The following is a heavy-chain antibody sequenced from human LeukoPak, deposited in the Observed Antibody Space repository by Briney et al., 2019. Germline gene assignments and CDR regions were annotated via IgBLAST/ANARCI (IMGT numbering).Heavy chain of an antibody. CDR2: ISSSGSTI. CDR1: GFTFSDYY. Sequence: PGGSLRLSCAASGFTFSDYYMSWIRQAPGKGLEWVSYISSSGSTIYYADSVKGRFTISRDNAKNSLYLQMNSLRAEDTAVYYCVGEQYSSSWLPGWFDPWGQGTLVTVSS. J-gene: IGHJ5*02. V-gene: IGHV3-11*04. D-gene: IGHD6-13*01. CDR3: VGEQYSSSWLPGWFDP.